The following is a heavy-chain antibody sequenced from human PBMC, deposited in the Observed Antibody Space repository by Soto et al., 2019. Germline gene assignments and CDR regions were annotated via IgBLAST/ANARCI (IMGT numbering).Heavy chain of an antibody. CDR2: IIPLSGTP. CDR1: GGTFSNYA. CDR3: TRGIQLWS. V-gene: IGHV1-69*06. J-gene: IGHJ5*02. Sequence: QVQLVQSGAEVKKPGSSVKVSCKASGGTFSNYALTWVRQAPGQGLEWMGGIIPLSGTPNYAQKFQGRVTITADKSTAAVYMELSGLRSEDTAVYSCTRGIQLWSWGQGTLVTVSS. D-gene: IGHD5-18*01.